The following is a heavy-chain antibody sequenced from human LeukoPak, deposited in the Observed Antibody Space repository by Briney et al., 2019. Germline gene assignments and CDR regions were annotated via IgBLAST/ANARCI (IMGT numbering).Heavy chain of an antibody. V-gene: IGHV1-24*01. CDR1: GYTLTELS. CDR2: FDPEDGET. CDR3: ATYDFWSGYYTH. D-gene: IGHD3-3*01. J-gene: IGHJ4*02. Sequence: ASMKVSCKVSGYTLTELSMHWVRQAPGKGLEWMGGFDPEDGETIYAQKFQGRVTTTEDTSTDTAYMELSSLRSEDTAVYYCATYDFWSGYYTHWGQGTLVTVSS.